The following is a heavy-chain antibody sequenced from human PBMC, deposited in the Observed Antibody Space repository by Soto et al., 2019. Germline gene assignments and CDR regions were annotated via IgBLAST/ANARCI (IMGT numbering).Heavy chain of an antibody. CDR3: AKGIAVAGDYYYYYGMDV. V-gene: IGHV3-23*01. CDR1: GFTFSSYA. CDR2: ISGSGGST. J-gene: IGHJ6*02. Sequence: GGSLRLSCAASGFTFSSYAMSWVRQAPGKGLEWVSAISGSGGSTYYADSVKGRSTISRDNSKNTLYLQMNSLRAEDTAVYYCAKGIAVAGDYYYYYGMDVWGQGTTVTVSS. D-gene: IGHD6-19*01.